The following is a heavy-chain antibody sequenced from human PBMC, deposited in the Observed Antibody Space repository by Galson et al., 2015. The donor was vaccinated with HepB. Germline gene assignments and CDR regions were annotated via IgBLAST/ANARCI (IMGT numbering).Heavy chain of an antibody. CDR2: IGSKAYGGTI. CDR1: GFTFGDYA. V-gene: IGHV3-49*04. D-gene: IGHD4-23*01. Sequence: SLRLSCAGSGFTFGDYAMSWVRQAPGKGLEWVGFIGSKAYGGTIEYAASVNGRFTISRDDSKSIAYLQMNSLKTEDTAVYYCTRGDYGGPLDYWGQGTLVTVSS. CDR3: TRGDYGGPLDY. J-gene: IGHJ4*02.